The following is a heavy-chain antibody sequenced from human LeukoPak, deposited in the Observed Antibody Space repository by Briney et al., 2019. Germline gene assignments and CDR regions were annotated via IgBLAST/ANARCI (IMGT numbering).Heavy chain of an antibody. V-gene: IGHV4-59*01. CDR1: GGSISTYY. Sequence: SETLSLTCTVSGGSISTYYWSWIRQPPRKGLEWIGYIYYSGNTNYTPSLKSRLTMSVDTSKNQFSLKLSSVTAADTAVYYCARVGVPGSFDYWGQGTLVTVFS. CDR2: IYYSGNT. D-gene: IGHD3-3*01. J-gene: IGHJ4*02. CDR3: ARVGVPGSFDY.